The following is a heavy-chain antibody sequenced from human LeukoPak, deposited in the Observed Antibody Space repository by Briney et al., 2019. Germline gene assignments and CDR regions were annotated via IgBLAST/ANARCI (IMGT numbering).Heavy chain of an antibody. CDR1: GFTFNTYG. V-gene: IGHV3-30*19. Sequence: GGSLRLSCAASGFTFNTYGMHWVRQAPGKGLEWVAVISYDGSNKYYADSVKGRFTISRDNSKNTLYLQMNSLRAEDTAVYYCARAGPVAGSDAFDIWGQGTMVTVSS. CDR2: ISYDGSNK. D-gene: IGHD6-19*01. CDR3: ARAGPVAGSDAFDI. J-gene: IGHJ3*02.